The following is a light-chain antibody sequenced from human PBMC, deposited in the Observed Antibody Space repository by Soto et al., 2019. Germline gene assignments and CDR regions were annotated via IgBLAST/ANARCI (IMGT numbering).Light chain of an antibody. CDR3: QQYDGYPWT. CDR1: QSISSW. CDR2: KAS. V-gene: IGKV1-5*03. J-gene: IGKJ1*01. Sequence: DIQMTQSPSTLSAFVGDRVTITCRASQSISSWLAWYQQKPGKAPNLLIYKASNLESGVPSIFSGSGSGTECTLTISSLQPDDFATYYCQQYDGYPWTFGQGTKVEIK.